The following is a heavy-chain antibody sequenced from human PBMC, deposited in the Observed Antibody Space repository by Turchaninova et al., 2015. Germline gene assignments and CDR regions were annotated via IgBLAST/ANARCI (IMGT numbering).Heavy chain of an antibody. D-gene: IGHD3-22*01. V-gene: IGHV4-30-4*01. CDR3: ASHDFSGSLYFDY. CDR1: GGSISSGDYY. CDR2: IYYSGST. J-gene: IGHJ4*02. Sequence: QVQLQESGPGLVKPSQTLSPTCTVSGGSISSGDYYWSWIRQPPGKGLEWIGYIYYSGSTYYNPSLKNRVTISVDTSKNQFSLKLSSVTAADTAVYYCASHDFSGSLYFDYWGQGTLVTVSS.